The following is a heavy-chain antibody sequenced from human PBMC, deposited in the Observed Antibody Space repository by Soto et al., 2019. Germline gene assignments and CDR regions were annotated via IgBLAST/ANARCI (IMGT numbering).Heavy chain of an antibody. V-gene: IGHV3-30*18. CDR1: GFTFSSYG. Sequence: AGGSLRLSCAASGFTFSSYGMHWVRQAPGKGLEWVAVISYDGSNKYYADSVKGRFTISRDNSKNTLYLQMNSLRAEDTAVYYCAKDHRGELEPSDYYYYYGMDVWGQGTTVTVSS. J-gene: IGHJ6*02. D-gene: IGHD1-1*01. CDR2: ISYDGSNK. CDR3: AKDHRGELEPSDYYYYYGMDV.